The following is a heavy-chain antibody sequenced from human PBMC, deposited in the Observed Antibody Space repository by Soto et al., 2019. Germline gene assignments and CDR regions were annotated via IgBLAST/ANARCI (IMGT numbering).Heavy chain of an antibody. D-gene: IGHD2-2*01. CDR1: GGTFNTLS. Sequence: QVQLVQSGAEGKRPGSSVKVSCTPSGGTFNTLSINWVRQAPGQGLEWMGAIIPFFDSTNYAQKFQDRVTITADKSLGTAYRELTSLRSDDTAVYYCTTRDQGRFDHWGQGTPLTVSS. CDR2: IIPFFDST. CDR3: TTRDQGRFDH. J-gene: IGHJ4*02. V-gene: IGHV1-69*06.